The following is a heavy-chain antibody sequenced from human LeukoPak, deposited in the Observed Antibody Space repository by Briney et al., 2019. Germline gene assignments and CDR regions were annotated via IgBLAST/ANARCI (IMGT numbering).Heavy chain of an antibody. Sequence: SETLSLTCAVYGGSFSDYFWSWIRQPPAKGLEWIGEINHSGSTNYNPSLKSRVTISVDTSKNQFSLNLSSVTAADTAVYYCARDRRIDAFDIWGQGTMVTVSS. J-gene: IGHJ3*02. V-gene: IGHV4-34*01. CDR3: ARDRRIDAFDI. CDR1: GGSFSDYF. CDR2: INHSGST.